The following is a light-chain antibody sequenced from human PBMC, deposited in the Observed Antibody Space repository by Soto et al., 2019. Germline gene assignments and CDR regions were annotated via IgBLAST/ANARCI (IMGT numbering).Light chain of an antibody. CDR1: SSNIGNNY. CDR3: ETWDSSLSAGV. CDR2: ENN. V-gene: IGLV1-51*02. J-gene: IGLJ3*02. Sequence: HSVLTQPPSVSAAPGQTVTISCSGSSSNIGNNYVSWYQQIPGTAPKLLIYENNKQPSGIPDRFSGSKSGTSATLGITGLQTGDEADYYCETWDSSLSAGVFGGGTKVTVL.